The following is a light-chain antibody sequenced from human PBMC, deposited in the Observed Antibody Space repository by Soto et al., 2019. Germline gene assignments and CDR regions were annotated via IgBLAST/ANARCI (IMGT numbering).Light chain of an antibody. J-gene: IGLJ1*01. CDR2: EVS. Sequence: QSALTQPPSASGSPGQSVTISCTGTSSDVGDYNYVSWYQQYPGKAPKLMIYEVSKRPSGVPDRFSGSKSGNTASLTVSGLQAEDEADYYCSSYAGSSYVFGTGTKLTVL. CDR3: SSYAGSSYV. V-gene: IGLV2-8*01. CDR1: SSDVGDYNY.